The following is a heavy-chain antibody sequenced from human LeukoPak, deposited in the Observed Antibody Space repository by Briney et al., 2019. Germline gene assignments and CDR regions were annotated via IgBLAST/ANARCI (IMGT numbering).Heavy chain of an antibody. CDR1: GFTFSSYG. D-gene: IGHD2-8*01. V-gene: IGHV3-23*01. CDR2: ISSSGGSK. CDR3: AKVFFMDY. Sequence: PGGSLRLSCAGSGFTFSSYGMRWVRQAPGKGVEGVLDISSSGGSKKYAVYVKGRFTIYRDNTKNTLYLQMNSLRAEDTAVYYYAKVFFMDYWGQGTLVTVSS. J-gene: IGHJ4*02.